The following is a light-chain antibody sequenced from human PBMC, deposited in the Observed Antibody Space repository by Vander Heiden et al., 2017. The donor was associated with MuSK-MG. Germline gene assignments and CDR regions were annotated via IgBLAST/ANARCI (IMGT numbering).Light chain of an antibody. CDR2: EVS. Sequence: QSALTQPASVSGSPGQSITIPCTGTSFDIGGYNYVSWYQQYPGQAPKLIIFEVSNRPSGVSYRFSGSKSGNTASLTISGLRAEDEADYYCNSYRASSSEVFGTGTKVTVL. CDR3: NSYRASSSEV. V-gene: IGLV2-14*01. CDR1: SFDIGGYNY. J-gene: IGLJ1*01.